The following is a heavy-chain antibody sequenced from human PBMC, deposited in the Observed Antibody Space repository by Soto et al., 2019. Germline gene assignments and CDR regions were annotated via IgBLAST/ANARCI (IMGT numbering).Heavy chain of an antibody. CDR1: GFTFSSYG. J-gene: IGHJ4*02. D-gene: IGHD6-19*01. CDR3: ARDPPFGGIAVARGGDY. CDR2: IWYDGSNK. Sequence: QVQLVESGGGVVQPGRSLRLSCAASGFTFSSYGMHWVRQAPGKGLEWVAVIWYDGSNKYYADSVKGRFTISRDNSKNTLYLQRNSLRAEDTAVYYCARDPPFGGIAVARGGDYWGQGTLVTVSS. V-gene: IGHV3-33*01.